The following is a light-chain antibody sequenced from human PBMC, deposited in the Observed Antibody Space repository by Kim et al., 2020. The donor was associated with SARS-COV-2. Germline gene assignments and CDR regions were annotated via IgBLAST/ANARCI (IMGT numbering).Light chain of an antibody. V-gene: IGKV3-20*01. Sequence: SPVGSTSPFARARQSVSSNYLAWYQQKPGKAPRLLIYAASSRDTGIPDRFSGSGSGTDFTLTISSLEPEDFAMYYCHQYGSSPRTFGQGTKVDIK. J-gene: IGKJ1*01. CDR3: HQYGSSPRT. CDR1: QSVSSNY. CDR2: AAS.